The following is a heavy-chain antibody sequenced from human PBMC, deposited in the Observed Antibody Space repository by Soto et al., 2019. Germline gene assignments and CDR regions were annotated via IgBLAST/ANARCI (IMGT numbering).Heavy chain of an antibody. Sequence: GASVKVSCKASGYTFTGYYMHWVRQAPGQGLEWMGWINPNSGGTNYAQKFQGWVTMTRDTSISTAYMELSRLRSDDTAVYYCARDQAAVAGYYYYGMDVWGQGTTVTVSS. D-gene: IGHD6-19*01. CDR1: GYTFTGYY. CDR2: INPNSGGT. V-gene: IGHV1-2*04. CDR3: ARDQAAVAGYYYYGMDV. J-gene: IGHJ6*02.